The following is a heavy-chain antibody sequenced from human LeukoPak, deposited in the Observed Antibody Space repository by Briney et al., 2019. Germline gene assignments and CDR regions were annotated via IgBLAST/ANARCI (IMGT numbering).Heavy chain of an antibody. CDR3: SSQISRGGN. V-gene: IGHV3-74*01. J-gene: IGHJ4*02. CDR2: ITPDGSST. CDR1: GFSFSTYW. Sequence: GGSLRLSCAASGFSFSTYWMHWVRQVPGKGPEWVSHITPDGSSTNYADSVKGGFTISRDNAKNTLYLQMNSLRAEDTAVYYCSSQISRGGNWGQGTLVTVSS. D-gene: IGHD3-16*01.